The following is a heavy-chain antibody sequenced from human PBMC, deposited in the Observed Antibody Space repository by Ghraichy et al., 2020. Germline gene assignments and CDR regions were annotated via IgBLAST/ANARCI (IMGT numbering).Heavy chain of an antibody. Sequence: ASVKVSCKASGYTFTSYDLNWVRQATGQGLEWMGWMNPNSGNTGYAQKFQGRVTMTRNTSISTAYMELSSLRSDDTAVYYCARGLTFRGYSGFEYWGQGTLVTVSS. CDR1: GYTFTSYD. D-gene: IGHD5-12*01. J-gene: IGHJ4*02. CDR2: MNPNSGNT. CDR3: ARGLTFRGYSGFEY. V-gene: IGHV1-8*01.